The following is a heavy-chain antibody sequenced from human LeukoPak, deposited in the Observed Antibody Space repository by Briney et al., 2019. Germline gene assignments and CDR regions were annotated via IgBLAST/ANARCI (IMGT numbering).Heavy chain of an antibody. CDR1: GFTFSRYG. CDR2: IWYDGSNK. V-gene: IGHV3-33*01. D-gene: IGHD3-22*01. CDR3: ARGTTLYDSSGDDFDY. J-gene: IGHJ4*02. Sequence: GRSLRLSCVASGFTFSRYGMHWVRQAPGKGLEWVAVIWYDGSNKYYADSVKGRFTISRDNSKNTLYLQMNSLRAEDTAVYYCARGTTLYDSSGDDFDYWGQGTLVTVSS.